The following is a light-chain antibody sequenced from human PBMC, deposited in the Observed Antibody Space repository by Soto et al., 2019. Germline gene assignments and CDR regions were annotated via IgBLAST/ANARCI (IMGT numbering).Light chain of an antibody. CDR1: QSVSSSY. V-gene: IGKV3-20*01. J-gene: IGKJ2*01. CDR3: QRYGSSPYT. CDR2: GAS. Sequence: EIVLTQSPGTLSLSPGERATLSCRASQSVSSSYLAWYQQKPGQAPRLLIYGASSRDTGIPDRFSGSGAGTDFTFSSSRLEPEAFAVYYCQRYGSSPYTFDQGTKLEIK.